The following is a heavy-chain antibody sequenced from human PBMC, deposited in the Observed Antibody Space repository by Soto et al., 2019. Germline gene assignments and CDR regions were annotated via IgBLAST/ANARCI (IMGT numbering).Heavy chain of an antibody. J-gene: IGHJ3*02. CDR2: IWYDGSNK. V-gene: IGHV3-33*01. CDR1: GFTFSSYG. CDR3: ARAISGSYFDDAFDI. Sequence: GGSLRLSCAASGFTFSSYGMHWVRQAPGKGLEWVAVIWYDGSNKYYADSVKGRFTISRDNSKNTLYLQMNSLRAEDTAVYYCARAISGSYFDDAFDIWGQGTMVTVSS. D-gene: IGHD1-26*01.